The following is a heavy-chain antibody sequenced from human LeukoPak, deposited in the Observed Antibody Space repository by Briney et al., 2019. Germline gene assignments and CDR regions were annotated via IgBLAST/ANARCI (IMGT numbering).Heavy chain of an antibody. CDR2: ISSSSSTI. Sequence: GGSLRLSCAASGFTFSSYSMNWVRQAPGKGLEWVSYISSSSSTIYYADSVKGRFTISRDNAKSPLYLQMNSLRAEDTAVYYCARDGISGSPDYWGQGTLVTVSS. J-gene: IGHJ4*02. V-gene: IGHV3-48*01. CDR3: ARDGISGSPDY. CDR1: GFTFSSYS. D-gene: IGHD3-22*01.